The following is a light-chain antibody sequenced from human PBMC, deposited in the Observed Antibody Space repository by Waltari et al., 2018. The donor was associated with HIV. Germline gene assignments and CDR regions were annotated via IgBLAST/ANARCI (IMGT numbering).Light chain of an antibody. J-gene: IGKJ1*01. CDR1: QSIYSW. Sequence: DIQMTQSPSTLSASLGARVTITCRASQSIYSWLAWYQQKPGKAPKLLIYAASNLESGVPSRFSGSGSGTEFTLTISSLQPHDFATYYCQQYNSYSWTFGQGTKVEIK. CDR2: AAS. CDR3: QQYNSYSWT. V-gene: IGKV1-5*03.